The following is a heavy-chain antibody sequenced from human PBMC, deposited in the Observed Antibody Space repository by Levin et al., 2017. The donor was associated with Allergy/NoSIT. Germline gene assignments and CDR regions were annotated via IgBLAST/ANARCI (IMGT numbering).Heavy chain of an antibody. CDR2: ISSSGSTI. J-gene: IGHJ3*02. Sequence: PGESLKISCAASGFTFSSYEMNWVRQAPGKGLEWVSYISSSGSTIYYADSVKGRFTISRDNAKNSLYLQMNSLRAEDTAVYYCARAGTYCGGDCRGGDAFDIWGQGTMVTVSS. CDR3: ARAGTYCGGDCRGGDAFDI. D-gene: IGHD2-21*02. CDR1: GFTFSSYE. V-gene: IGHV3-48*03.